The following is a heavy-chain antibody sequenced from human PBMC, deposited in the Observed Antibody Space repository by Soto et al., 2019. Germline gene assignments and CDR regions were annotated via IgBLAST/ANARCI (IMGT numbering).Heavy chain of an antibody. Sequence: SETLSLTCTVSGGSISSAYYYWSWIRQPPGKGLEWIGHIYDSGSTYSNPSLQSQVTISMDTSKNQFSLKLSSVTAADTGVYYCARGPSGDKVDYWGQGTLVTVSS. J-gene: IGHJ4*02. CDR3: ARGPSGDKVDY. V-gene: IGHV4-30-4*01. CDR1: GGSISSAYYY. CDR2: IYDSGST. D-gene: IGHD7-27*01.